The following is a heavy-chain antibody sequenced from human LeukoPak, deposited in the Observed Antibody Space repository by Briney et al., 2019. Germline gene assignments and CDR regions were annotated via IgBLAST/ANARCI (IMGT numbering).Heavy chain of an antibody. D-gene: IGHD6-13*01. Sequence: SETLSLTCTVSGGSISSSSYYWGWIRQPPGKGLEWIGSIYYSGSTYYNPSLKSRVTISVDTSKNQFSLKLSSVTAADTAVYYCARVSPGSSWYLGWFDPWGQGTLVTVS. CDR1: GGSISSSSYY. CDR3: ARVSPGSSWYLGWFDP. V-gene: IGHV4-39*07. J-gene: IGHJ5*02. CDR2: IYYSGST.